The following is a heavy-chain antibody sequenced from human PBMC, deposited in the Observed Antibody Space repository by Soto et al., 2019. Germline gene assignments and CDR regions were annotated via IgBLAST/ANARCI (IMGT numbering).Heavy chain of an antibody. J-gene: IGHJ6*02. CDR3: ARGEVRLELRYGMDV. CDR1: GYTFTSYD. V-gene: IGHV1-8*01. Sequence: QVQLVQSGAEVKKPGASVKVSCKASGYTFTSYDINWVRQATGQGLEWMGWMNPNSGNTGYAQKFQGRVTMXMNLSXXTAYMELSSMRSEDTAVYYCARGEVRLELRYGMDVWGQGTTVTVSS. CDR2: MNPNSGNT. D-gene: IGHD1-7*01.